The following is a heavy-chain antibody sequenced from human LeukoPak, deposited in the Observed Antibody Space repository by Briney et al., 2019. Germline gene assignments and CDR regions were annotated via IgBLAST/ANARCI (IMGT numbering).Heavy chain of an antibody. CDR2: IYYTGRT. J-gene: IGHJ5*02. D-gene: IGHD1-7*01. V-gene: IGHV4-30-4*01. Sequence: PSETLSLTCIVSGGSISSGDFHWSWVRQPPGKGLEWIGYIYYTGRTYYNPSLKSRVTISVDTSRNQFSLKLNSVTATDTAVYYCASVKGNYQNWFDPWGQGTLVTVSS. CDR3: ASVKGNYQNWFDP. CDR1: GGSISSGDFH.